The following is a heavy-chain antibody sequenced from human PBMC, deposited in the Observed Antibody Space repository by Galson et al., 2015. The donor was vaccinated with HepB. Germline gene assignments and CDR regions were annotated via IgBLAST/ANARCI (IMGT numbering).Heavy chain of an antibody. J-gene: IGHJ4*02. V-gene: IGHV3-73*01. CDR2: IRSKASGHAT. Sequence: SLRLSCAASGFTFSGYAIHWVRQASGKGLEWVCRIRSKASGHATAVDASLKGRFTISRDDSKNTAYLHMNSLTTEETAVYYCARLRDLSGYSSLWGQGTLVTVSS. CDR1: GFTFSGYA. D-gene: IGHD2-15*01. CDR3: ARLRDLSGYSSL.